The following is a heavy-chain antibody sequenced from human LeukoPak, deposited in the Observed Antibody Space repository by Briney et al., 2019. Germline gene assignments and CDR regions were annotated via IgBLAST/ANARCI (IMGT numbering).Heavy chain of an antibody. J-gene: IGHJ4*02. CDR2: ISSSSSTR. Sequence: GGSLRLSCAPSVFPFSSYEMNWVRHAPGKGLEWVSYISSSSSTRYYADSVKGRFTISRDNAKNSLYLQMNSLRAEDTAVYYCATYCSSTSCPNFDYWGQGTLVTVSS. CDR1: VFPFSSYE. D-gene: IGHD2-2*01. CDR3: ATYCSSTSCPNFDY. V-gene: IGHV3-48*03.